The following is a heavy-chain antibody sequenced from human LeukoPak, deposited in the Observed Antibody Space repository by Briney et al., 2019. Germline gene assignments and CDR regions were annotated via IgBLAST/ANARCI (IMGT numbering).Heavy chain of an antibody. CDR3: AREMDYYDSSGYVPY. Sequence: PGGSLRLSCAASGFTFSNYVMSWVRQAPGKGLEWVAVIWYDGSNKYYADSVKGRFTISRDNSKNTLYLQMNSLRAEDTAVYYCAREMDYYDSSGYVPYWGQGTLVTVSS. D-gene: IGHD3-22*01. CDR2: IWYDGSNK. V-gene: IGHV3-33*08. J-gene: IGHJ4*02. CDR1: GFTFSNYV.